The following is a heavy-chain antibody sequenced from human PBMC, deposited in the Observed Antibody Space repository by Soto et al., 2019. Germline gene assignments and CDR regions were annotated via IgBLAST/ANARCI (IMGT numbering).Heavy chain of an antibody. V-gene: IGHV3-30*18. CDR3: AKGRSIFNPYYYYYMDV. Sequence: QVQLVESGGGVVQPGRSLRLSCVASGFTFSSYGMHWVRQAPGKGLEWVAVISYDGSNKYYADSVKGRFTISRDNSKNTLYLQMNSLRAEDTAVYYCAKGRSIFNPYYYYYMDVWGKGTTVTVSS. D-gene: IGHD3-3*01. CDR1: GFTFSSYG. CDR2: ISYDGSNK. J-gene: IGHJ6*03.